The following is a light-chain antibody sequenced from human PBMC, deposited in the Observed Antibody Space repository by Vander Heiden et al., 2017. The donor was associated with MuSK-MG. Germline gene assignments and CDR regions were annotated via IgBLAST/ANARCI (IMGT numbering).Light chain of an antibody. CDR3: QQDDSLPIA. CDR2: DAS. J-gene: IGKJ5*01. CDR1: QDIRKY. Sequence: DIQMTQSPSSLSASVGDRVTITCQASQDIRKYLNWYQQKAGKAPQLLIYDASNLETGVPSRFSGGGFETNFTFTISGLQPDDFATYYCQQDDSLPIAFGQGTQVEMK. V-gene: IGKV1-33*01.